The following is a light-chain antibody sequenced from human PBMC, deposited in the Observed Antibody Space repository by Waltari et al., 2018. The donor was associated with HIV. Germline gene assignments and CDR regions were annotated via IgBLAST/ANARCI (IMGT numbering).Light chain of an antibody. CDR2: VCPNGSH. J-gene: IGLJ2*01. V-gene: IGLV4-69*01. CDR1: SGHSNYA. CDR3: QTWDTGTVV. Sequence: QLVLTQSPSASASLGASVKLTCTLSSGHSNYAIAWNQQQPEKGPRDLMKVCPNGSHRKGDVLLDRFSGCTSGAERHLTSSGLQSEDEADYYCQTWDTGTVVFGGGTKLTVL.